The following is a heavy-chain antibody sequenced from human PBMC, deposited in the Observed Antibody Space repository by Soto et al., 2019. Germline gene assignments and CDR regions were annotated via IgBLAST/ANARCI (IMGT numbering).Heavy chain of an antibody. D-gene: IGHD6-13*01. J-gene: IGHJ4*02. CDR3: ARGEAAAGILFDY. CDR2: FDPEDGET. CDR1: GYTLTELS. Sequence: ASVKVSCKVSGYTLTELSIHWVRQAPGKGLEWMGGFDPEDGETVYAQKFQGRVTMTEDTSTDTAYMELSSLRSEDTAVYYCARGEAAAGILFDYWGQGTLVTVSS. V-gene: IGHV1-24*01.